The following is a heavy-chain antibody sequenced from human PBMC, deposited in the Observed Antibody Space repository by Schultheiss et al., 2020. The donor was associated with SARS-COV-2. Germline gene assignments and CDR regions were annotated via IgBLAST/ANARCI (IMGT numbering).Heavy chain of an antibody. CDR2: IYYSGST. CDR1: GESFSAYY. D-gene: IGHD3-9*01. Sequence: SQTLSLTCAVCGESFSAYYWSWIRRPPGKGLEWIGYIYYSGSTFYNPSLKSRITISVDTSKNQFSLRLNSVTAADTAVYYCARWNDFLTGCFDYWGQGTLVTVSS. CDR3: ARWNDFLTGCFDY. V-gene: IGHV4-31*11. J-gene: IGHJ4*02.